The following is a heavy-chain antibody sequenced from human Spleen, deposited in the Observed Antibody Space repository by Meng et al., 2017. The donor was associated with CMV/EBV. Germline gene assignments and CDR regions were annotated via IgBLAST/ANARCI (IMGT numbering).Heavy chain of an antibody. Sequence: SGFTFSTCDMHWVRQTTGRGLGWVAAIGAAGDTYYPGSVKGRFTISRENSKNSLYLQMNSLRVGDTAVYYCARGRLGSYGYTEPLDYWGQGTLVTVSS. CDR1: GFTFSTCD. J-gene: IGHJ4*02. CDR3: ARGRLGSYGYTEPLDY. CDR2: IGAAGDT. V-gene: IGHV3-13*01. D-gene: IGHD5-18*01.